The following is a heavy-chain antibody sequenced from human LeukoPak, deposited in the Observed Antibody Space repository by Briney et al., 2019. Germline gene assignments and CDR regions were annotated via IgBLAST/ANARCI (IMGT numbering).Heavy chain of an antibody. J-gene: IGHJ4*02. CDR2: ISAYNGNT. CDR1: GYTFTSYD. Sequence: GASVKVSCKASGYTFTSYDISWELQAPGQGLEWMGWISAYNGNTKYAQKFQGRVTMSTDTSTSTAYMELRSLRSDDTAVYYCAAHYDFWSGDFDYWGQGTLVTVSS. D-gene: IGHD3-3*01. V-gene: IGHV1-18*01. CDR3: AAHYDFWSGDFDY.